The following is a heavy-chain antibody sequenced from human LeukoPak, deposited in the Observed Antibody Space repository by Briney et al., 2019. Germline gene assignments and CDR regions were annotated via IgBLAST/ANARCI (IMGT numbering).Heavy chain of an antibody. J-gene: IGHJ4*02. D-gene: IGHD6-19*01. CDR3: ARAGHSSGWYLHLVFDY. V-gene: IGHV4-34*01. Sequence: SETLSLTCAVYGGSFSGYYWSWIRQPPGKGLEWIGEINHSGSTNYNPSLKSRVTISVDTSKNQFSLKLSSVTAADTAVYYCARAGHSSGWYLHLVFDYWGQGTLVTVSS. CDR1: GGSFSGYY. CDR2: INHSGST.